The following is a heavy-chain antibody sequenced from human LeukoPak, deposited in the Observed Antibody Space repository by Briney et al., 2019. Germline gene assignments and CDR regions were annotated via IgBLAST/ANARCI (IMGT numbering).Heavy chain of an antibody. CDR3: ARGARRITMIVVVITEGYYFDY. CDR1: GGSFSGYY. Sequence: SETLSLTCAVYGGSFSGYYWSWIRQPPGKGLEWIGEINHSGSTNYNPSLKSRVTISVDTSKNQFSLKLSSVTAADTAVYYCARGARRITMIVVVITEGYYFDYWGQGTLVTVSS. CDR2: INHSGST. J-gene: IGHJ4*02. D-gene: IGHD3-22*01. V-gene: IGHV4-34*01.